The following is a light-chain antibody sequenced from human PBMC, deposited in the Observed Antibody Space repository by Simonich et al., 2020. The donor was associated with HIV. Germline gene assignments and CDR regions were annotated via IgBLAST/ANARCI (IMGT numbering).Light chain of an antibody. V-gene: IGLV1-47*01. CDR2: RNN. Sequence: QSVLTQPPSASGTPGQRVTISCSGSSSNIESNYVYWYQQLPGKAPKVLIYRNNQLPSGVPDRFSGSKSGTSASLAISGLRSEDEADYYCAAWDDSLSGRVFGGGTKLTVL. CDR1: SSNIESNY. CDR3: AAWDDSLSGRV. J-gene: IGLJ3*02.